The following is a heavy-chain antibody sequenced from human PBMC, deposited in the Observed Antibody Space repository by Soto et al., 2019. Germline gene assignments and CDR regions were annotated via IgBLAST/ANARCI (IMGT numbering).Heavy chain of an antibody. CDR3: ASGRGYPRGSRYQLLGAWFDP. Sequence: ASVKVSCKASGGTFSSYAISWVRQAPGQGLEWMGGIIPIFGTANYAQKFQGRVTITADESTSTAYMELSSLRSEDTAVYYCASGRGYPRGSRYQLLGAWFDPWGQGTLVTVSS. CDR1: GGTFSSYA. D-gene: IGHD2-2*01. V-gene: IGHV1-69*13. CDR2: IIPIFGTA. J-gene: IGHJ5*02.